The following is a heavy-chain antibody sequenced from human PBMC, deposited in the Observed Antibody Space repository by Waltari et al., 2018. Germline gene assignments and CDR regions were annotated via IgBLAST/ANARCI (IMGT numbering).Heavy chain of an antibody. J-gene: IGHJ4*02. Sequence: QVQVVESGGGVVQPGRSLRLSCAASGFIFHQYGIHWVRQAPGKWLESGAVISYDGRHRFYSDSVKGRFTSARDNSRNTVALQMDSLTVEDTALYYCAKGGDLEWLFIDHWGQGTFVTVS. CDR3: AKGGDLEWLFIDH. CDR2: ISYDGRHR. CDR1: GFIFHQYG. D-gene: IGHD3-3*01. V-gene: IGHV3-30*18.